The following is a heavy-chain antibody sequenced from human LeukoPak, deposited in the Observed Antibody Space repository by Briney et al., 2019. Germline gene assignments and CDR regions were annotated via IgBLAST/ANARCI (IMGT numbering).Heavy chain of an antibody. CDR1: GYTFTGYY. CDR3: ARASLSQVVTPASY. D-gene: IGHD4-23*01. J-gene: IGHJ4*02. V-gene: IGHV1-2*06. CDR2: INPNSGGT. Sequence: ASVKVSCKASGYTFTGYYIHLVRQAPGQGLEWMGRINPNSGGTNYAQKFQGRVTMTRDTSISTAYMELSRLRSDDTAVYYCARASLSQVVTPASYWGQGTLVTVSS.